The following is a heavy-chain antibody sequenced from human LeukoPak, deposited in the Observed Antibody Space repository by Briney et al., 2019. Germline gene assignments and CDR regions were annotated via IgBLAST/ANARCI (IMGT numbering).Heavy chain of an antibody. J-gene: IGHJ4*02. Sequence: SETLSLTCTVSGASISSSSYYWGWIRQPPGKGLEWIGSIYYSGSTYYNPSLKSRVTISVDTSKNQISLKLNSVTAADTAVYYCARATSVGATPVWGQGTLVTVSS. CDR1: GASISSSSYY. V-gene: IGHV4-39*07. D-gene: IGHD1-26*01. CDR3: ARATSVGATPV. CDR2: IYYSGST.